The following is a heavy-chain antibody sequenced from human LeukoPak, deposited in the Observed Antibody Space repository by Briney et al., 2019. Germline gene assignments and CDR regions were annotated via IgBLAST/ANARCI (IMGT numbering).Heavy chain of an antibody. D-gene: IGHD2-21*02. J-gene: IGHJ3*02. CDR3: ARQGVVVTAANAFDI. V-gene: IGHV3-64*01. CDR2: ISSNGGST. Sequence: QPGGSLRLSCAASGFTFSSYAMHWVRQAPGKGLEYVSAISSNGGSTYYATSVKGRFTISRDNSKNTLYLQMGSLRAEDMAVYYCARQGVVVTAANAFDIWGQGTMVTVSS. CDR1: GFTFSSYA.